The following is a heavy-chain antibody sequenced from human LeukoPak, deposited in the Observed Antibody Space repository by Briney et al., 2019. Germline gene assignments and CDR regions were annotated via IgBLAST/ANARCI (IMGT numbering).Heavy chain of an antibody. CDR3: AKGLERESRLDS. V-gene: IGHV3-66*01. D-gene: IGHD1-1*01. CDR1: GFTVSSNY. CDR2: FYRGGST. Sequence: GGSLRLSCAASGFTVSSNYMSWVRQAPGKGLEWVSIFYRGGSTYYADSVKGRFTVSRDNSKNILYLQMNSLRAEDTALYYCAKGLERESRLDSWGQGTLVTVSS. J-gene: IGHJ4*02.